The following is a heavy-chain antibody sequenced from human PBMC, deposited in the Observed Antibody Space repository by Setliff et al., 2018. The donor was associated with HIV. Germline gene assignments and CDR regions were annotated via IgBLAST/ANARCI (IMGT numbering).Heavy chain of an antibody. CDR2: IDCGSI. D-gene: IGHD3-10*01. Sequence: SETLSLTCTISGDSINRCGHVWGWIRQPPGKTLEWIGNIDCGSIYYNASVQSRLTISIDMSKNHLSLKLTSVTAADTALYYCVTTDYFYGRNNFEYWGQGALVTVSS. CDR3: VTTDYFYGRNNFEY. V-gene: IGHV4-39*01. J-gene: IGHJ4*02. CDR1: GDSINRCGHV.